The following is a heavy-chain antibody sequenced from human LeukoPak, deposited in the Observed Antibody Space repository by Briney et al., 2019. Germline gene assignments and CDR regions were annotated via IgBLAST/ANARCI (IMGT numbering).Heavy chain of an antibody. Sequence: SETLSLTCTVSGGSISSSSYYWGWIRQPPGKGLEWIGSIYYSGSTYYNPSLKSRVTISVGTSKNQFSLKLSSVTAADTAVYYCARRRAYGDYVGAFDIWGQGTMVTVSS. CDR2: IYYSGST. J-gene: IGHJ3*02. V-gene: IGHV4-39*07. CDR3: ARRRAYGDYVGAFDI. CDR1: GGSISSSSYY. D-gene: IGHD4-17*01.